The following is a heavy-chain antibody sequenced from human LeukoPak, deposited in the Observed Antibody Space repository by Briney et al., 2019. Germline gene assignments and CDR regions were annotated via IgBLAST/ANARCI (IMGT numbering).Heavy chain of an antibody. CDR2: IGTAGDT. Sequence: GGSLRLSCAASGFTFSSYDMHWVRQATGKGLEWVSAIGTAGDTYYPGSVKGRFTISRDNSKNTLYLQMNSLRAEDTAVYYCARANLYYYDSSGYLAVGGAFDIWGQGTMVTVSS. CDR1: GFTFSSYD. J-gene: IGHJ3*02. D-gene: IGHD3-22*01. V-gene: IGHV3-13*01. CDR3: ARANLYYYDSSGYLAVGGAFDI.